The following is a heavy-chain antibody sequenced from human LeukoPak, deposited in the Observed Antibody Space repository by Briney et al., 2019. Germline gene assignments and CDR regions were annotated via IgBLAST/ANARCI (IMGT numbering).Heavy chain of an antibody. CDR3: ARPPYTSSSDAFDI. D-gene: IGHD6-13*01. CDR2: IYPDDSDT. J-gene: IGHJ3*02. V-gene: IGHV5-51*01. CDR1: GYSFTSYW. Sequence: GESLKISCKGSGYSFTSYWIGWVRQMPGKGLEWMGIIYPDDSDTKYSPSLQGQVTISADKSISTAYLQWSSLKASDTAMYYCARPPYTSSSDAFDIWGQGTMVTVSS.